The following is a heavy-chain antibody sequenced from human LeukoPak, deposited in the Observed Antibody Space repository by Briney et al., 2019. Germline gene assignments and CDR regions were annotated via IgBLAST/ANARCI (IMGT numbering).Heavy chain of an antibody. CDR1: GGTFSSYA. D-gene: IGHD3-10*01. Sequence: ASVTVSCKASGGTFSSYAISWVRQAPGQGLEWMGGIIPIFGTANYAQKFQGRVTITTDESTSTAYMELSSLRSEDTAVYYCARCTRREYYFSFDYWGQRTLVTVSS. V-gene: IGHV1-69*05. J-gene: IGHJ4*02. CDR3: ARCTRREYYFSFDY. CDR2: IIPIFGTA.